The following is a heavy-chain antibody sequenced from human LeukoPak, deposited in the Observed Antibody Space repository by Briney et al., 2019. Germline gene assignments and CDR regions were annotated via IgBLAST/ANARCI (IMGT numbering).Heavy chain of an antibody. Sequence: GGSLRLSCAASGFTFNKYSMNWVRQAPGKGLEWVSSISSCSSYIYYEDSVKGRFTVSRDNAKNSLYLQMNSLRAEATAVYYCARAGPPAYYYYYYMDVWGKGTTVTVSS. V-gene: IGHV3-21*01. CDR3: ARAGPPAYYYYYYMDV. D-gene: IGHD7-27*01. CDR1: GFTFNKYS. CDR2: ISSCSSYI. J-gene: IGHJ6*03.